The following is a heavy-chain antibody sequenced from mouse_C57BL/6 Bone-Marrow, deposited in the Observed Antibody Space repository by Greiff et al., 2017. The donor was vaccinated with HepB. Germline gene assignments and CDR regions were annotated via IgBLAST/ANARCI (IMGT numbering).Heavy chain of an antibody. Sequence: VQLKESGPVLVKPGASVKMSCKASGYTFTDYYMNWVKQSHGKSLEWIGVINPYNGGTSYNQKFKGKATLTVDKSSSTAYMELNSLTSEDSAVYYCARFNWAFDYWGQGTTLTVSS. D-gene: IGHD4-1*02. J-gene: IGHJ2*01. CDR2: INPYNGGT. CDR1: GYTFTDYY. V-gene: IGHV1-19*01. CDR3: ARFNWAFDY.